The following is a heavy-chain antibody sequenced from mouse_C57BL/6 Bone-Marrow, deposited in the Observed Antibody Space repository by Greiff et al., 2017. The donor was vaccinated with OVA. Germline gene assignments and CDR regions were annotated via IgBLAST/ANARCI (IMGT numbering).Heavy chain of an antibody. J-gene: IGHJ3*01. CDR1: GYTFTDYE. V-gene: IGHV1-15*01. CDR2: IDPETGGT. D-gene: IGHD1-1*01. CDR3: TSFCDYGSNYDGFAY. Sequence: QVQLQQSGAELVRPGASVTLSCKASGYTFTDYEMHWVKQTPVHGLEWIGAIDPETGGTAYNQKFKGKAILTADKSSSTAYMELRSLTSEDSAVYYCTSFCDYGSNYDGFAYWGQGNVVTVSA.